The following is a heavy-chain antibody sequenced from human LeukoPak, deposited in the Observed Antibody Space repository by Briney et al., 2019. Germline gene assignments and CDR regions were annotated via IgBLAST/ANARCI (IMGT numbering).Heavy chain of an antibody. J-gene: IGHJ4*02. Sequence: SVKVSCKASGGTFSSYAISWVRQAPGQGLEWMGRIIPIFGTANYAQKFQGRVTITTDESTSTAYMELSSLRSEDAAVYYCARVHRYGSGSYYLDYWGQGTLVTVSS. V-gene: IGHV1-69*05. D-gene: IGHD3-10*01. CDR1: GGTFSSYA. CDR3: ARVHRYGSGSYYLDY. CDR2: IIPIFGTA.